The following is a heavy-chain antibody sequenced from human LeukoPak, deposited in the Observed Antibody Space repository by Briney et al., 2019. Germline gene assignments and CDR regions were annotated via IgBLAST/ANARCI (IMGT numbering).Heavy chain of an antibody. V-gene: IGHV3-30*04. D-gene: IGHD1-26*01. J-gene: IGHJ4*02. Sequence: GGSLRLSCAASGFTFSSYAMHWVRQAPGKGLEWVAVISYDGSNKYYADSVKGRFTISRDNSKNTLYLQMNSLRAEDTAVYYCAKSEVGATADYWGQGTLVTVSS. CDR2: ISYDGSNK. CDR1: GFTFSSYA. CDR3: AKSEVGATADY.